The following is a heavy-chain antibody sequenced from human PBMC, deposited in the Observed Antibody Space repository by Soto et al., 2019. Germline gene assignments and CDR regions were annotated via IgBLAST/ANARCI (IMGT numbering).Heavy chain of an antibody. CDR2: IKEDGSEK. CDR3: ARDGDSSSRTVFDD. CDR1: GFAFTSYW. V-gene: IGHV3-7*04. Sequence: PGGSLRLSCAASGFAFTSYWMSWVRQAPGKGLEWLAHIKEDGSEKYLVDSVKGRFTMSRDNAKNSVYLQMNSLRAEDTAVYYCARDGDSSSRTVFDDWGQGTLVTVSS. J-gene: IGHJ4*02. D-gene: IGHD6-13*01.